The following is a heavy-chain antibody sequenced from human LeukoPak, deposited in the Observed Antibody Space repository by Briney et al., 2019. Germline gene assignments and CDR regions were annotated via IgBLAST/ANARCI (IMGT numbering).Heavy chain of an antibody. Sequence: GASVKVSCKASVGTFSSYAISWVRQAPGQGLEWMGGIIPIFGTANYAQKFQGRVTITTDESTSTAYMELSSLRSEDTAVYYCARHLASWFDPWGQGTLVTVSS. D-gene: IGHD3-3*02. V-gene: IGHV1-69*05. CDR2: IIPIFGTA. CDR1: VGTFSSYA. CDR3: ARHLASWFDP. J-gene: IGHJ5*02.